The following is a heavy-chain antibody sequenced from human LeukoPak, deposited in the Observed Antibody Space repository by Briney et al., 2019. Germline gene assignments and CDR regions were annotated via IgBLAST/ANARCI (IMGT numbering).Heavy chain of an antibody. CDR2: IGQNGRKK. V-gene: IGHV3-7*01. Sequence: GGSLRLSCAASGFTFTTYWMAWLRQAPGKGLEWVANIGQNGRKKYHVDSVKGRFTISRDNANNSLYLQMNSLRVEDTAVYSCAREVAVGIGAYNYWGQGILVTVSS. J-gene: IGHJ4*02. CDR1: GFTFTTYW. CDR3: AREVAVGIGAYNY. D-gene: IGHD6-13*01.